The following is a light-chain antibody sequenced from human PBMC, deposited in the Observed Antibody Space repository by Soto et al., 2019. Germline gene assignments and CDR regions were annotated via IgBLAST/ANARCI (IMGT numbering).Light chain of an antibody. V-gene: IGKV3-11*01. Sequence: EIVLTQSPATLSLSPGERATLSCRASQSVGTYLAWYQHNPGQAPRLLIYDASNRATGIPARFSGSGSGTDFTLIISSTESEDFSVYYCQQRYDWPSTFGQGTKLESK. CDR3: QQRYDWPST. J-gene: IGKJ2*02. CDR2: DAS. CDR1: QSVGTY.